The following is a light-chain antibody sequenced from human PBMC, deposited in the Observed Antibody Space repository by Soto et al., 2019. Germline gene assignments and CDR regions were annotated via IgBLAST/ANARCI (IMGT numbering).Light chain of an antibody. V-gene: IGLV2-23*02. Sequence: QSVPTQPAPPSAAPGQTITISCPGNGRVVGAYNLVSWYQQHPGKAPKLIICEVNTRPSGISNRFSGSKSGDTASLTISGLQAEDEADYFCCSYAGTVAYVFGTGTKVTVL. CDR1: GRVVGAYNL. J-gene: IGLJ1*01. CDR3: CSYAGTVAYV. CDR2: EVN.